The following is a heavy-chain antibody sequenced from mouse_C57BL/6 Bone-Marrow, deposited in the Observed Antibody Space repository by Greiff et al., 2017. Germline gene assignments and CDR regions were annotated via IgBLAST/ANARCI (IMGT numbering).Heavy chain of an antibody. V-gene: IGHV1-82*01. CDR1: GYAFSSSW. D-gene: IGHD2-10*01. Sequence: VQLKQSGPELVKPGASVKISCKASGYAFSSSWMNWVKQRPGKGLEWIGRIYPGDGDTNYNGKFKGKATLTADKSSSTAYMQLSSLTSEDSAVYFCARGLLLDYWGQGTTLTVSS. CDR2: IYPGDGDT. CDR3: ARGLLLDY. J-gene: IGHJ2*01.